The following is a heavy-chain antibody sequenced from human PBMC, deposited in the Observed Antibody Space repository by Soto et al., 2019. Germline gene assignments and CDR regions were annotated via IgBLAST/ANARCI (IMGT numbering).Heavy chain of an antibody. Sequence: GGSLRLSCTGSGFDFGDYYMSWIRQAPGKGLEWVSVISYNGANTYYADSVKGRFTISRDNSKGTVNLQMNTLRVEDTAVYYCARYIRGPTVFYFDFWGPGVLVTVYS. CDR3: ARYIRGPTVFYFDF. V-gene: IGHV3-23*01. J-gene: IGHJ4*02. D-gene: IGHD1-1*01. CDR2: ISYNGANT. CDR1: GFDFGDYY.